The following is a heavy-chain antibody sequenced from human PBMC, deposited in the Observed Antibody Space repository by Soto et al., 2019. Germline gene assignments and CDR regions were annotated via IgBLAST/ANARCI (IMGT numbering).Heavy chain of an antibody. J-gene: IGHJ6*02. D-gene: IGHD3-9*01. Sequence: SETLSLTCTVSRGSVSSGSFYWAWIRQPPGKGLEWIGSIYYGGSTHYNPSLQSRVSISLDKSKNQLSLKLPSVTAADPAVHYCARHRMGEIRYVDWITTKYYYGMDVWGQVTTLTVSS. V-gene: IGHV4-39*01. CDR3: ARHRMGEIRYVDWITTKYYYGMDV. CDR2: IYYGGST. CDR1: RGSVSSGSFY.